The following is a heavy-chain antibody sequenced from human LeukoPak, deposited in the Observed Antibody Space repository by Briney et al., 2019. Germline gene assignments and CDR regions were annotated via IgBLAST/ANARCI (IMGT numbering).Heavy chain of an antibody. CDR2: ISGSGVGT. D-gene: IGHD4-23*01. J-gene: IGHJ3*02. CDR1: GFTFSSYA. Sequence: GGSLRLSCAASGFTFSSYAMSWVRQAPGKGLEWASAISGSGVGTYYADSVKGRFTISRDNSKNTLYLQMNSLRAEDTAVYYCAKDPHSTVVTRGTFDIWGQGTMVTVSS. V-gene: IGHV3-23*01. CDR3: AKDPHSTVVTRGTFDI.